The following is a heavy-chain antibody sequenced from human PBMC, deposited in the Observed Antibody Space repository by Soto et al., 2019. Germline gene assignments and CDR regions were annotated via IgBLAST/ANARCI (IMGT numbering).Heavy chain of an antibody. J-gene: IGHJ6*03. CDR3: AKDPTSRVYYYYYYMDV. CDR2: VSGSGDST. CDR1: GFTFSSYA. V-gene: IGHV3-23*01. Sequence: EVELLESGGGLVQPGGSLRLSCAASGFTFSSYAMSWVRQGPGKGLEWVSSVSGSGDSTYYADSAKGRFTVSRDNSKNTLYLQMNSLRAEDTAVYYCAKDPTSRVYYYYYYMDVRGKGTTVTVSS. D-gene: IGHD1-26*01.